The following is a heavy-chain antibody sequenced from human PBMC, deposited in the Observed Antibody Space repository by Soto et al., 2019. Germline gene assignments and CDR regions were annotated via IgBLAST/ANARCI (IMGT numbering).Heavy chain of an antibody. D-gene: IGHD2-15*01. V-gene: IGHV3-48*02. Sequence: VQLVESGGGLVQPGGSLRLSCAASGFTFSSYSMNWVRQAPGKGLEWVSYISSSSTIYYADSVKGQFTISRDNAKNLPYLQMNSLIYEYTAVYYCARDMGSRFYYYGIDLWGQGTTVTVSS. CDR1: GFTFSSYS. CDR2: ISSSSTI. CDR3: ARDMGSRFYYYGIDL. J-gene: IGHJ6*02.